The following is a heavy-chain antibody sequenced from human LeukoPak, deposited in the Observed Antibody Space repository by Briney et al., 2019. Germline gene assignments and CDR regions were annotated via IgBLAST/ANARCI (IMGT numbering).Heavy chain of an antibody. CDR3: ARLSDY. J-gene: IGHJ4*02. CDR2: IYHGGNT. V-gene: IGHV4-39*01. CDR1: GDSISSSYYY. Sequence: SETLSPTCTVSGDSISSSYYYWGWIRQPPGKGLEWIGSIYHGGNTYYNPSLKSRVTISVDTSKNQFSLKLSSVTAADTAVYYCARLSDYWGQGTLVTVSS.